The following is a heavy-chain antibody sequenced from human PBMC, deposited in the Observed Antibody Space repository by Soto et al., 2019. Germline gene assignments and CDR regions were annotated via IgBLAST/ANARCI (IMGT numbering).Heavy chain of an antibody. CDR3: TTFGAAADY. V-gene: IGHV3-15*01. Sequence: EVQLVESGGGLVKPGGSLRLACAASGFTFTNAWMNWVRQAPGKGLEWVGRIKTKTEGVTIDYAAPVKGRFTISRDDLKNTLYLQMNSLKTEDTGVYYCTTFGAAADYWGQGTLVTVSS. CDR2: IKTKTEGVTI. D-gene: IGHD6-13*01. CDR1: GFTFTNAW. J-gene: IGHJ4*02.